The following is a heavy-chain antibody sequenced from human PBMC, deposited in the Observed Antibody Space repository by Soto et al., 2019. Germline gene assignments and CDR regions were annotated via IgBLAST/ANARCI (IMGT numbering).Heavy chain of an antibody. CDR3: AGAGDDPLQIGAFDI. CDR1: GYTFTSYG. J-gene: IGHJ3*02. V-gene: IGHV1-18*01. CDR2: ISAYNGNT. D-gene: IGHD4-4*01. Sequence: QVQLVQSGAEVKKPGASVKVSCKASGYTFTSYGISWVRQAPGQGLEWMGWISAYNGNTNYAQKLQGRVTMTTDTSPSTAYMELRSPRTDDTAVDYWAGAGDDPLQIGAFDIWGQGTMVTVSS.